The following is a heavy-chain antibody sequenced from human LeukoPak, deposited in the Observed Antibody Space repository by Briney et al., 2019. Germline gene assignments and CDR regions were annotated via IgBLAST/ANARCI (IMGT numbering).Heavy chain of an antibody. J-gene: IGHJ6*03. D-gene: IGHD5-12*01. CDR3: ARVATLTWGYCYYYMDV. CDR2: INHSGST. Sequence: SETLSLTCAVYGGSFSGYYWSWIRQPPGKGLEWIGEINHSGSTNYNPSLKSRVTISVDTSKNQFSLKLSSVTAADTAVYYCARVATLTWGYCYYYMDVWGKGTTVTVSS. V-gene: IGHV4-34*01. CDR1: GGSFSGYY.